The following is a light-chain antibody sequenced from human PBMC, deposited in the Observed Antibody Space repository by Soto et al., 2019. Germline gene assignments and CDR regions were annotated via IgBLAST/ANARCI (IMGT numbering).Light chain of an antibody. Sequence: IQLTQSPSSLSASVGDRVTITCRASQGISISLAWYQQKPGKAPKLLIYAASTLQSGVPSRFSGSGSGTDFTLIIKSLQPVDFATYYCQQLDSHPRTFGQGTKVDIQ. J-gene: IGKJ1*01. CDR3: QQLDSHPRT. CDR2: AAS. V-gene: IGKV1-9*01. CDR1: QGISIS.